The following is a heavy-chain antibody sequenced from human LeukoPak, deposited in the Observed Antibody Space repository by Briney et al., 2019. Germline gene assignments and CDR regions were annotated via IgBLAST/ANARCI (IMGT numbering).Heavy chain of an antibody. CDR3: ARAGGSTVSHSDY. D-gene: IGHD4-17*01. CDR2: ISSSTSYI. CDR1: GFTFSSYS. Sequence: PGGSLRLSCAASGFTFSSYSMNWIRQAPGKGLEWVSSISSSTSYIYYADSVKGRFTISKDNAKNSLYLQMNSLRAEDTAVYYCARAGGSTVSHSDYWGQGTLVTVSS. J-gene: IGHJ4*02. V-gene: IGHV3-21*01.